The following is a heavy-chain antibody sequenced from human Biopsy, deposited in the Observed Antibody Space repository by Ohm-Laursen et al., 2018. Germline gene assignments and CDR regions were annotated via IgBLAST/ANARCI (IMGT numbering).Heavy chain of an antibody. CDR2: ISYSGST. D-gene: IGHD2-8*01. Sequence: TLSLTCAVSGASIGSNDYYWTWIRQRPGKGLEWAGHISYSGSTYYNPSLKSRVTISVDTSKNQFSLNLNSVTAADTAVYYCARDAGFGGFCTNGVCSGTLDIWGQGTLVAISS. CDR3: ARDAGFGGFCTNGVCSGTLDI. CDR1: GASIGSNDYY. J-gene: IGHJ3*02. V-gene: IGHV4-31*11.